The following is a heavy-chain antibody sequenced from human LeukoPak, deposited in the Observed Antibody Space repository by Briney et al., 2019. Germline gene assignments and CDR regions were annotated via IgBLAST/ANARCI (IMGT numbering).Heavy chain of an antibody. CDR1: GGSISSSSYY. CDR2: IYYSGST. CDR3: ARDLGLKCSGGSCYGDY. D-gene: IGHD2-15*01. V-gene: IGHV4-39*07. J-gene: IGHJ4*02. Sequence: SETLSLTCTVSGGSISSSSYYWGWIRQPPGKGLEWIVSIYYSGSTYYNPSLKSRVTISVDTSKNQFSLKLSSVTAADTAVYYCARDLGLKCSGGSCYGDYWGQGTLVTVSS.